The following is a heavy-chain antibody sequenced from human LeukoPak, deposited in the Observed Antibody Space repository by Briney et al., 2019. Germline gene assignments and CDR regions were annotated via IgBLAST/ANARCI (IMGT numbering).Heavy chain of an antibody. Sequence: GGSLRLSCAASGFTFSSYGMHWVRQAPGKGLEWVSVIYSGGSTYYADSVKGRFTISRDNSKNTLYLQMNSLRAEDTAVYYCARIAPYYYDSSGYYYRGPFDYWGQGTLVTVSS. J-gene: IGHJ4*02. CDR1: GFTFSSYG. CDR2: IYSGGST. D-gene: IGHD3-22*01. CDR3: ARIAPYYYDSSGYYYRGPFDY. V-gene: IGHV3-53*01.